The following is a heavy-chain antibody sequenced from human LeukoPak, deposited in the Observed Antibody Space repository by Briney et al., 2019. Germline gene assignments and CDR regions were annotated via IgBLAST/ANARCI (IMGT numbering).Heavy chain of an antibody. D-gene: IGHD4-23*01. J-gene: IGHJ4*02. Sequence: GGSLRLSCAASGFTFSSYAMSWVRQAPGKGLEWVSAISGSGGSTYYADSVKGRFTISRDNSKNTLYLQMNSLRAEDTAVYYWARIVGVVTCTPFDYWGQGTLVTVSS. CDR2: ISGSGGST. CDR3: ARIVGVVTCTPFDY. CDR1: GFTFSSYA. V-gene: IGHV3-23*01.